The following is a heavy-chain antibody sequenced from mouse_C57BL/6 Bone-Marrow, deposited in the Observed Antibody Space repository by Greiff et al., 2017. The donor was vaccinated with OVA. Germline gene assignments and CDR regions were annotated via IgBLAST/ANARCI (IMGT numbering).Heavy chain of an antibody. Sequence: VQLKHSGAELVRPGASVKLSCTASGFNIKDDYMHWVKQRPEQGLEWIGWIDPENGDTEYASKFQGKATITADTSSNTAYLQLSSLTSEDTAVDDCTTNDGYFLYWGQGTTLTVSS. CDR1: GFNIKDDY. CDR3: TTNDGYFLY. D-gene: IGHD2-3*01. CDR2: IDPENGDT. V-gene: IGHV14-4*01. J-gene: IGHJ2*01.